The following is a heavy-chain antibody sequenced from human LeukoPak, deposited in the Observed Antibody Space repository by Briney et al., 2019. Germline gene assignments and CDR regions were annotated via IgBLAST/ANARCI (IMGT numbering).Heavy chain of an antibody. D-gene: IGHD1-26*01. V-gene: IGHV4-61*01. J-gene: IGHJ4*02. CDR3: ARAAYSGSYHSDY. CDR2: IYYSGST. Sequence: ETLSLTCTASGGSVNSGSYYWNWIRQPPGKGLEWIGYIYYSGSTNYNPSLKSRVTISVDTSKNQFSLKLSSVTAADTAVYYCARAAYSGSYHSDYWGQGTLVTVSS. CDR1: GGSVNSGSYY.